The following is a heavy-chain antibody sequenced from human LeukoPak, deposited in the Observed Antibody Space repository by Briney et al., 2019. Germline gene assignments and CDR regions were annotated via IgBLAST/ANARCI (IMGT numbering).Heavy chain of an antibody. CDR1: GGSFSGYY. D-gene: IGHD3-10*01. Sequence: KPSETLSLTCAAYGGSFSGYYWSWIRQPPGKGLEWIGEINHSGSTNYNPSLKSRVTISVGTSKNQFSLKLNSVTAADTAVYYCARGRKYYYGSGSYYTLDAFDIWGQGTMVTVSS. J-gene: IGHJ3*02. V-gene: IGHV4-34*01. CDR2: INHSGST. CDR3: ARGRKYYYGSGSYYTLDAFDI.